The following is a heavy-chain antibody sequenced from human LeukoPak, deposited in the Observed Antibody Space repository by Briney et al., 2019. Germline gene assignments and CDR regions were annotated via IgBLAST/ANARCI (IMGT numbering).Heavy chain of an antibody. CDR3: ASNQGWYSNYYFDY. Sequence: PGGSLRLSCAASGFTFSDYYMSWIRQAPGKGLEWVSYISSSGSTIYYADSVKGRLTISRDNAKNSLYLQMNSLRAEDTAVYYCASNQGWYSNYYFDYWGQGTLVTVSS. J-gene: IGHJ4*02. CDR1: GFTFSDYY. CDR2: ISSSGSTI. V-gene: IGHV3-11*01. D-gene: IGHD4-11*01.